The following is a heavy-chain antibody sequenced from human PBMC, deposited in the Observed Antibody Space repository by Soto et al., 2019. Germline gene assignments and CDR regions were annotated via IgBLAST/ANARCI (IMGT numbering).Heavy chain of an antibody. CDR1: GDTLTGLS. CDR3: ATDSSGSYFPAQY. D-gene: IGHD3-10*01. CDR2: FDPEDGET. V-gene: IGHV1-24*01. J-gene: IGHJ4*02. Sequence: GASVKVSCKVSGDTLTGLSMHWVRQVPGKGLEWMGGFDPEDGETIYAQKFQGRVTMTEDTSTDTAYMELSSLRSEDTAVYYCATDSSGSYFPAQYWGQRTLVTVSS.